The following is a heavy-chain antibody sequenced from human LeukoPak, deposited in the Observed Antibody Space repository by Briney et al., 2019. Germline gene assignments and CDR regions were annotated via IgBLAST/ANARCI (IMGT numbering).Heavy chain of an antibody. CDR2: ISGSGGST. D-gene: IGHD6-6*01. CDR1: GFTFGDYA. V-gene: IGHV3-23*01. Sequence: PGGSLRLSCTASGFTFGDYAMSWVRQAPGKGLEWVSAISGSGGSTYYADSVKGRFTISRDNSKNTLYLQMNSLRAEDTAVYYCAKVGGSSSPFDYWGQGTLVTVSS. CDR3: AKVGGSSSPFDY. J-gene: IGHJ4*02.